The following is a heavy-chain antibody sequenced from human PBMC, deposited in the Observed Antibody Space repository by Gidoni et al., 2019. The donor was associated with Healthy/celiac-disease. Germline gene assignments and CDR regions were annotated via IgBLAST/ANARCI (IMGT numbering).Heavy chain of an antibody. CDR2: ISAYHGNT. D-gene: IGHD2-2*01. J-gene: IGHJ4*02. V-gene: IGHV1-18*01. CDR1: VYTFPSYG. CDR3: ARDQNDIVVVPAAKLGGDFDY. Sequence: QVQLVQSGAEVKKPGASVKVSCKASVYTFPSYGLRWVRQAPGQGLEWMGWISAYHGNTNYAQKLQGRVTMTTDTSTSTAYMELRGLRSDDTAVYYCARDQNDIVVVPAAKLGGDFDYWGQGTLVTVSS.